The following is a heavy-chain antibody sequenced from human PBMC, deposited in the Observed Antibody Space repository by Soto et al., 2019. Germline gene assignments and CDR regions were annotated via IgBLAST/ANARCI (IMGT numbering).Heavy chain of an antibody. CDR1: GDSVSTNSAT. CDR2: TYYRSKWDY. J-gene: IGHJ5*01. Sequence: PSQTLSLTCAISGDSVSTNSATWDWIRQSPSRGLEWLGRTYYRSKWDYDYAASVKGRININPDTSNNQVSLRLDSVTPDDTAVYYCARLIGNSWLDSWGQGTQVTVSS. D-gene: IGHD2-8*01. V-gene: IGHV6-1*01. CDR3: ARLIGNSWLDS.